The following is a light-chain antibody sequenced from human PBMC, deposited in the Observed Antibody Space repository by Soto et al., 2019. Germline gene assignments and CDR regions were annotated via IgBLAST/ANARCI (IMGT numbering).Light chain of an antibody. Sequence: DIPMTQSPSSVSASVGDRVTITCRASQDIGGWLAWYQQKPGKAPILLIYATSTLKSGVPSRFSGSGAGPNFTLTINSLQTEDFATYYCQQANSFPLTLGGGTKVEI. V-gene: IGKV1D-12*01. CDR3: QQANSFPLT. CDR2: ATS. J-gene: IGKJ4*01. CDR1: QDIGGW.